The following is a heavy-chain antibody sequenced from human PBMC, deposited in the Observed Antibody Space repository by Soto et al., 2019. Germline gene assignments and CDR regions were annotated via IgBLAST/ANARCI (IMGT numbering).Heavy chain of an antibody. Sequence: ASVKVSCKASGFTFTSSAVQWVRQARGQRLEWIGWIVVGSGNTNYAQKFQERVTITRDMSTSTAYMELSSLRSEDTAVYYCAADPYYYDSSGYYSPRFAFDIWG. V-gene: IGHV1-58*01. J-gene: IGHJ3*02. CDR2: IVVGSGNT. CDR3: AADPYYYDSSGYYSPRFAFDI. D-gene: IGHD3-22*01. CDR1: GFTFTSSA.